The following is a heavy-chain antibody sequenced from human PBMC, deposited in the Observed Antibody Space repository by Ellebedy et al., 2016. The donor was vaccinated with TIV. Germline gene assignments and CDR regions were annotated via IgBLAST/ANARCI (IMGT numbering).Heavy chain of an antibody. J-gene: IGHJ4*02. CDR3: ARDFRS. CDR2: IYSGGST. Sequence: GESLKISCAASGFTVSSNYMSWVRQAPGKGLEWVSVIYSGGSTYYADSVKVRFTISRDNSKNTLYLQMNSLRAEDTAVYYCARDFRSWGQGTLVTVSS. V-gene: IGHV3-53*01. D-gene: IGHD3-16*02. CDR1: GFTVSSNY.